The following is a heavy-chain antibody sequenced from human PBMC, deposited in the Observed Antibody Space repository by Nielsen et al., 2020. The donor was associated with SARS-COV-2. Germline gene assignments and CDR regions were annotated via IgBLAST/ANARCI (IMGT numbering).Heavy chain of an antibody. D-gene: IGHD3-22*01. CDR3: ARLWDDGYYFDTGPYDY. CDR1: GFTFSRFG. CDR2: ISYDGSDQ. Sequence: GESLKISCAASGFTFSRFGMHWVRQTPGRGLEWVAYISYDGSDQYYEDSLKGRFTISRDNSKNILYLQMNNLRAEDTAVYYCARLWDDGYYFDTGPYDYWGQGTVVTVSS. V-gene: IGHV3-30*03. J-gene: IGHJ4*02.